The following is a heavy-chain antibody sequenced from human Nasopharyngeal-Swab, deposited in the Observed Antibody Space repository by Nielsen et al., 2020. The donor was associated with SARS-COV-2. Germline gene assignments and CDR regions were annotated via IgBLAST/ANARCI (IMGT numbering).Heavy chain of an antibody. Sequence: GSLKLSCTVSGGPLSSYYWSWIRQAPGKGLEWIGYIYYSGSTNYNPSLKSRVTISVDTSKNQFSLKLSSVTAADTAVYYCARGGRGIFGVVTNFDYWGQGTLVTVSS. D-gene: IGHD3-3*01. CDR3: ARGGRGIFGVVTNFDY. J-gene: IGHJ4*02. V-gene: IGHV4-59*01. CDR2: IYYSGST. CDR1: GGPLSSYY.